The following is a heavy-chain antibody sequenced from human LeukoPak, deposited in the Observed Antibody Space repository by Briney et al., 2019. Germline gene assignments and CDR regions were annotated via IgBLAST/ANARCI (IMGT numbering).Heavy chain of an antibody. Sequence: GGSLRLSCAASGFTFDDYAMHWVRQAPGKGLGWVSGISWNSGSIGYADSVKGRFTISRDNAKNSLYLQMNSLRAEDTALYYCAKDTTGYQQLGVDYWGQGTLVTVSS. CDR2: ISWNSGSI. CDR3: AKDTTGYQQLGVDY. J-gene: IGHJ4*02. D-gene: IGHD5-12*01. CDR1: GFTFDDYA. V-gene: IGHV3-9*01.